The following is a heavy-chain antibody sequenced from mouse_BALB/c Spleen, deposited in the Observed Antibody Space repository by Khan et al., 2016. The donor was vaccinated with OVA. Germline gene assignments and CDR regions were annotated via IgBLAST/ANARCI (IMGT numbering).Heavy chain of an antibody. V-gene: IGHV1-4*01. D-gene: IGHD1-1*01. CDR2: INPSNGYA. Sequence: QVQLQQSGAELARPGASVKMSCKAAGYTFSSYSMHWIKQRPGQGLEWIGKINPSNGYANHNQKFRDKATLTAAKSSSTAYRQLSSLTSEESAVFYCAMDFQYHGSRGALDGWGQGTSVTGSS. J-gene: IGHJ4*01. CDR3: AMDFQYHGSRGALDG. CDR1: GYTFSSYS.